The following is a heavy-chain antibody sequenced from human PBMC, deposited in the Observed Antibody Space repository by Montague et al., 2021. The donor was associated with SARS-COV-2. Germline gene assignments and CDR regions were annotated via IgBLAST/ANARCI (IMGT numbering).Heavy chain of an antibody. CDR3: ARDHQVAGTAMDV. CDR1: GGSINDFY. D-gene: IGHD6-19*01. Sequence: SETLSLTCTVSGGSINDFYWSWIRQRAGKRLEWIGRIFPGGSTNYFPSVKGRVTMSVDTSKNHFSLKMTSVTAADTAVYYFARDHQVAGTAMDVWGQGTTVTVSS. V-gene: IGHV4-4*07. J-gene: IGHJ6*02. CDR2: IFPGGST.